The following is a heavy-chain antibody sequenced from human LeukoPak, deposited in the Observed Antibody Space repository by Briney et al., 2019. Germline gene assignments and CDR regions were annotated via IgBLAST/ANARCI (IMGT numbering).Heavy chain of an antibody. V-gene: IGHV3-23*01. Sequence: GGSLRLSCAASGFTFSSYAMSWVRQAPGKGLEWVSAISGSGGSTYYADSVKGRFTISRDNSKNTLYLQMNSLRAAGTAVYYCAKVRNSSGYSAFDYWGQGTLVTVSS. CDR3: AKVRNSSGYSAFDY. CDR1: GFTFSSYA. J-gene: IGHJ4*02. CDR2: ISGSGGST. D-gene: IGHD3-22*01.